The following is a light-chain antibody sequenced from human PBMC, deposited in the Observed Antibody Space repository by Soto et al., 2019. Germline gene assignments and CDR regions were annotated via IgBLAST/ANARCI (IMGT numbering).Light chain of an antibody. V-gene: IGKV3-11*01. CDR1: QSVSSY. Sequence: EIVLTQSPATLSLSPGERATLSCRASQSVSSYLAWYQQKPGQAPRLLIYDASNRAPGIPARFSGSGSGTDFALTISSLEPEDFAVYYCQQHSNWPRSFGQGTKVEIK. CDR2: DAS. CDR3: QQHSNWPRS. J-gene: IGKJ1*01.